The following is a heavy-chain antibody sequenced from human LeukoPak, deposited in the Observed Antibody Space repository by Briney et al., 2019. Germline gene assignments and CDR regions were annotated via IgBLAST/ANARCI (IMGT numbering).Heavy chain of an antibody. D-gene: IGHD6-13*01. CDR3: ARDLYSSSWYPFAY. CDR1: GYTFICYY. Sequence: SVPVSCQACGYTFICYYMHWVRPAPGQGLAWMGWINPNSGGTNYAQKFQGRVTMTRDTSSSTAYMELSRLRSDDTAVYYCARDLYSSSWYPFAYWGQGTLVTVSS. CDR2: INPNSGGT. V-gene: IGHV1-2*02. J-gene: IGHJ4*02.